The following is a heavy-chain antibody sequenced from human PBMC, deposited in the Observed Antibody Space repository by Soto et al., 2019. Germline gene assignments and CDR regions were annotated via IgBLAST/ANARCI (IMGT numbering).Heavy chain of an antibody. CDR2: INQDGSEK. CDR3: ARDTGDRRDGMDV. V-gene: IGHV3-7*03. J-gene: IGHJ6*02. CDR1: GFTFSGYW. Sequence: EVQLVESGGGLVQPGGSLRLSCVASGFTFSGYWMSWVRQAPGKGLEWVANINQDGSEKYYVDSVKGRFTISRDNAKNSLYLQMNSLRAEDTAVYYCARDTGDRRDGMDVWGQGTTVTVSS. D-gene: IGHD7-27*01.